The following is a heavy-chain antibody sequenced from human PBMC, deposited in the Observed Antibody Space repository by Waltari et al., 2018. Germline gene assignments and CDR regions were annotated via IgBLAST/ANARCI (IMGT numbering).Heavy chain of an antibody. CDR2: IIPMFGKE. V-gene: IGHV1-69*13. Sequence: QVHLVQSGAEVKKPGSSVTVSCTASGYPFNNYAITWVRQAPGQGLEWMGGIIPMFGKEKYAQKFQGRLTIAADESTSTAYMELRSLTSEDTATYYCARGYAHCNDGGCFSNWLDPWGQGTLVTVSS. CDR1: GYPFNNYA. CDR3: ARGYAHCNDGGCFSNWLDP. D-gene: IGHD2-15*01. J-gene: IGHJ5*02.